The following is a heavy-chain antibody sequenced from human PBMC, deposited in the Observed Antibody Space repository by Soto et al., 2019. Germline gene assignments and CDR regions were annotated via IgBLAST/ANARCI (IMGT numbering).Heavy chain of an antibody. D-gene: IGHD4-17*01. CDR2: MNPDSGKT. V-gene: IGHV1-8*01. Sequence: ASVKVSCKASGYTFSSYEINWVRQATGQGLEYLGWMNPDSGKTAYVQKFQGRVTMTWDTSITTAYMELSSLRSDDTAVYFCARGIKYGAYSRWFDPWGQGTLLSVSS. CDR1: GYTFSSYE. CDR3: ARGIKYGAYSRWFDP. J-gene: IGHJ5*02.